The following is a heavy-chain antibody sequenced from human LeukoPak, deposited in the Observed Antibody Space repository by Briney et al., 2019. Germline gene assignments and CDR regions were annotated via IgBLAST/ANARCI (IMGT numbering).Heavy chain of an antibody. J-gene: IGHJ4*02. D-gene: IGHD5-12*01. CDR3: ARTSNSGYDLLLDY. CDR2: IIPIFGTA. CDR1: GGTFSSYA. Sequence: GASVKLSCKASGGTFSSYASSWVRQAPGQGLEWMGGIIPIFGTANYAQKFQGRVTITTDESTSTAYMELSSLRSEDTAVYYCARTSNSGYDLLLDYWAREPWSPSPQ. V-gene: IGHV1-69*05.